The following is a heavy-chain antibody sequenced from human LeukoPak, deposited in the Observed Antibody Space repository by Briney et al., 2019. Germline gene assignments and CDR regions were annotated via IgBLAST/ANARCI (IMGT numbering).Heavy chain of an antibody. Sequence: GESLRLSCAASGFIFSDYYMSWIRQAPGKGLEWVSYISQSGSSIYYADSVKGRFTISRDNAKKSLYLQVDSLRAEDTAIYYCARILMSSGWYVDYWGQGTLVTVSS. V-gene: IGHV3-11*01. CDR3: ARILMSSGWYVDY. D-gene: IGHD6-19*01. CDR2: ISQSGSSI. J-gene: IGHJ4*02. CDR1: GFIFSDYY.